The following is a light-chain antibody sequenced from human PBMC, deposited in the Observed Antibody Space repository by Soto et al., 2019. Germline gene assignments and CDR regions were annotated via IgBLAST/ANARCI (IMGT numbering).Light chain of an antibody. Sequence: QSVLTQPASVSGSPGQSITISCTGTSSDVGAYNHVSWHQQHPGKAPKLMIYDVSNRPSGVSNRFSGSKSGNTASLTISGLQAEDEAEYYCSSYTSRSLYVFGPGTKVTVL. CDR2: DVS. V-gene: IGLV2-14*01. CDR1: SSDVGAYNH. J-gene: IGLJ1*01. CDR3: SSYTSRSLYV.